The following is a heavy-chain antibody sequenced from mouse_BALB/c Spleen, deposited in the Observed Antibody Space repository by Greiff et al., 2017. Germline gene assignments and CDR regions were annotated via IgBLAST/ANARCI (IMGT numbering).Heavy chain of an antibody. CDR1: GYSITSGYY. CDR2: ISYDGSN. V-gene: IGHV3-6*02. D-gene: IGHD2-4*01. J-gene: IGHJ3*01. CDR3: ARELITTRWFAY. Sequence: VQLQQSGPGLVKPSQSLSLTCSVTGYSITSGYYWNWIRQFPGNKLEWMGYISYDGSNNYNPSLKNRISITRDTSKNQFFLKLNSVTTEDTATYYCARELITTRWFAYWGQGTLVTVSA.